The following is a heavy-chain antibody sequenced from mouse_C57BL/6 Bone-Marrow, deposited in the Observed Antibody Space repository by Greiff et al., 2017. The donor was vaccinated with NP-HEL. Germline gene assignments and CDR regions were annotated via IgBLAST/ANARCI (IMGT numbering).Heavy chain of an antibody. CDR1: GYTFTSYW. V-gene: IGHV1-50*01. CDR2: IDPSDSYT. Sequence: QVQLQQPGAELVKPGASVKLSCKASGYTFTSYWMQWVKQRPGQGLEWIGEIDPSDSYTNYNQKFKGKATVTVDTSSTTAYMQLSSLTSEDSAVYFCAGVWSRRRGDFACWGQGALVTVSA. D-gene: IGHD2-2*01. CDR3: AGVWSRRRGDFAC. J-gene: IGHJ3*01.